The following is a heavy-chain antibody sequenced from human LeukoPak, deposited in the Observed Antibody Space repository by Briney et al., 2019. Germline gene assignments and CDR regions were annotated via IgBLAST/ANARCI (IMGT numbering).Heavy chain of an antibody. CDR2: ITDDGAST. CDR3: TGEGGVGAADAGF. CDR1: GFFFSGSS. J-gene: IGHJ4*02. D-gene: IGHD1-26*01. Sequence: GGSLRLSCEASGFFFSGSSMNWVRQAPGQGLEWVSSITDDGASTYYADSVKGRFTISRDNSKNTLLLFMDSLRIDDTGLYFCTGEGGVGAADAGFWGQGTLVAVSS. V-gene: IGHV3-21*06.